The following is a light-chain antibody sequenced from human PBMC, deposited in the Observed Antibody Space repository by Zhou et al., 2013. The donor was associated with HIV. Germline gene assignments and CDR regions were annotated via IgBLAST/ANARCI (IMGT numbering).Light chain of an antibody. CDR1: QDIRNY. J-gene: IGKJ2*01. CDR2: DAS. CDR3: QQYDNLPYT. V-gene: IGKV1-33*01. Sequence: DIQMTQSPSSLSASVGDRVTITCQASQDIRNYLNWYQQKPGKAPKVLIHDASNLETGVPSRFSGSGSGTDFTFSISSLQPEDIATYYCQQYDNLPYTFGQGTKLEIK.